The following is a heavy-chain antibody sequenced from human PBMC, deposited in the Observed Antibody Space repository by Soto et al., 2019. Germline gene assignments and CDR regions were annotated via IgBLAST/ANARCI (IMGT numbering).Heavy chain of an antibody. V-gene: IGHV3-53*01. J-gene: IGHJ4*02. CDR3: ARGFNWLDY. D-gene: IGHD5-12*01. CDR2: IYSGGST. CDR1: GFTVSSNY. Sequence: EVQMVESGGGLIHPGGSLRLSCAAAGFTVSSNYMTWVRQAPGKGLEWVSVIYSGGSTYYADSVKGRFTISRDNSKNTLYLQMHSLRAEDTAVYYCARGFNWLDYWGKGTLVTVSS.